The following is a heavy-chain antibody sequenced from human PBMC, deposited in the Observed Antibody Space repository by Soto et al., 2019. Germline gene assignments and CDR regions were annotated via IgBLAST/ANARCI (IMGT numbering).Heavy chain of an antibody. CDR1: GGSISSGNSYA. Sequence: QLQLLESGSGLVKPSQTLSLTCAVSGGSISSGNSYAWSWIRQPPGKGLEWIGSISHTGRTSYNPSLKGRVTMSVDKSKNQFSLKLSSVNASDMAVYYCARAVAPYLGSWFDPWGQGSLVIVSS. CDR2: ISHTGRT. CDR3: ARAVAPYLGSWFDP. D-gene: IGHD3-10*01. V-gene: IGHV4-30-2*01. J-gene: IGHJ5*02.